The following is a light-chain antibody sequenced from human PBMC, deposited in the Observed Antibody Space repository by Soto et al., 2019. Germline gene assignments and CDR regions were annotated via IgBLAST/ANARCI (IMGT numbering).Light chain of an antibody. CDR3: SSYSSSSSPVV. Sequence: QSVLTQPASVSGSPGQSITISCSGTISDVGGSNYVSWYQHHPGKAPRLMIFDVSNRPSGISNPFSGSKSGSTASLTISGLQAEDEADYYCSSYSSSSSPVVFGGGTKVTVL. V-gene: IGLV2-14*03. CDR2: DVS. J-gene: IGLJ2*01. CDR1: ISDVGGSNY.